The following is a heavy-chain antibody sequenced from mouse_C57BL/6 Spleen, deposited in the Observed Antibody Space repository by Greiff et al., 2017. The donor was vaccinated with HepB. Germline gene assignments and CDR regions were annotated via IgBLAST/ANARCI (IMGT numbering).Heavy chain of an antibody. CDR2: ILPGSGST. CDR1: GYPFTGYW. Sequence: QVHVKQSGAELMKPGASVKLSCKATGYPFTGYWIEWVKQRPGHGLEWIGEILPGSGSTNHNEKFKGKATFTADTSSNTAYMQLSSLTTEDSANYYCERGDTTVVAPDYWGQGTTLTVSS. V-gene: IGHV1-9*01. CDR3: ERGDTTVVAPDY. D-gene: IGHD1-1*01. J-gene: IGHJ2*01.